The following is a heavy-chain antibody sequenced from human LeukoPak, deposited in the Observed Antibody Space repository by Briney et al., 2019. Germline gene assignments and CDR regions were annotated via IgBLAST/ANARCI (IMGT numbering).Heavy chain of an antibody. CDR2: ISYDGSNK. V-gene: IGHV3-30*18. CDR1: GFTFDDYG. J-gene: IGHJ4*02. CDR3: AKGRGYCSSTSCAGFDY. D-gene: IGHD2-2*01. Sequence: GGSLRLSCAASGFTFDDYGMHWVRQAPGKGLEWVAVISYDGSNKYYADSVKGRFTISRDNSKNTLYLQMNSLRAEDTAVYYCAKGRGYCSSTSCAGFDYWGQGTLVTVSS.